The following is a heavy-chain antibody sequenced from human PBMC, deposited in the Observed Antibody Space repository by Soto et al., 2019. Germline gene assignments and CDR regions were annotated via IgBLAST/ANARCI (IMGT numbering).Heavy chain of an antibody. V-gene: IGHV1-69*08. CDR1: GGTFGRYT. D-gene: IGHD3-10*01. Sequence: QVQLVQSGAEVKKPGSSVKVSCKASGGTFGRYTLSWVRQAPGQGLEWMGWIIPILETANYARRFEGRLTITADTSTGTAYMALSGLKSDGTGVYYCARGGKLGGDLAVWGKGTPVTVPS. CDR3: ARGGKLGGDLAV. J-gene: IGHJ6*04. CDR2: IIPILETA.